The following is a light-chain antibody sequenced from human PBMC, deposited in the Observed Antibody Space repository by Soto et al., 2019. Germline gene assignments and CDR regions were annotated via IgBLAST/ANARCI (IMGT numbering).Light chain of an antibody. CDR3: QQYGSSPQT. V-gene: IGKV3-20*01. CDR1: QSVSSSY. Sequence: EIVLTQSPGTLSLSPGERATLSCRASQSVSSSYLAWYQQKPVQAPRLLIYCASSRATGIPDRFSGSGSGTDFTLTISRLEPEDVPVYYCQQYGSSPQTFGQGTKVEIK. CDR2: CAS. J-gene: IGKJ1*01.